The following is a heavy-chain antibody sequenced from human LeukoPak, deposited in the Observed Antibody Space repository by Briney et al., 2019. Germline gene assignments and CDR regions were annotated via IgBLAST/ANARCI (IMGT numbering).Heavy chain of an antibody. D-gene: IGHD5-12*01. CDR3: ARGVATIAH. CDR1: GYTFTSYA. V-gene: IGHV1-3*01. Sequence: ASVKVSCKASGYTFTSYAMHWVRQAPGQRLEWMGWINAGNGNTNYAQKLQGRVTMTTDTSTSTAYMELGSLRSDDTAVYYCARGVATIAHWGQGTLVTVSS. CDR2: INAGNGNT. J-gene: IGHJ4*02.